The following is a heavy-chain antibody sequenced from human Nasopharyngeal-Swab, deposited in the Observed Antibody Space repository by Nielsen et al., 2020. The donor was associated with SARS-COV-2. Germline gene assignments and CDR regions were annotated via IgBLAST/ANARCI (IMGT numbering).Heavy chain of an antibody. V-gene: IGHV4-28*01. D-gene: IGHD3-3*01. Sequence: SETLSLTCAVSGYSISSSNWWGWIRQPPGKGPEWIGYIYYSGSTYYNPSLKSRVTMSVDTSKNQFSLKLSSVTAVDTAVYYCASITIFGVVIDYWGQGTLVTVSS. CDR2: IYYSGST. CDR3: ASITIFGVVIDY. J-gene: IGHJ4*02. CDR1: GYSISSSNW.